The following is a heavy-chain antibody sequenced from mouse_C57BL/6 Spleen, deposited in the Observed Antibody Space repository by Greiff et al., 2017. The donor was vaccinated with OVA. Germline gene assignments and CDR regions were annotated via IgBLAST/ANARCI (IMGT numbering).Heavy chain of an antibody. CDR3: ARRGLDY. J-gene: IGHJ2*01. CDR2: IYPGDGDT. Sequence: QVQLMESGPELVKPGASVKLSCTASGYAFSSSWMNWVQQGPGKGLEWIGRIYPGDGDTNYNGKFKGKAILTADKSSSTTYMQLSSLTSEDSAVYFCARRGLDYWGQGTTLTVSS. CDR1: GYAFSSSW. V-gene: IGHV1-82*01.